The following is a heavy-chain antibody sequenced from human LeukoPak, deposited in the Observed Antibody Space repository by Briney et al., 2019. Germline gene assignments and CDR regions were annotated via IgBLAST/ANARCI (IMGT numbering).Heavy chain of an antibody. CDR2: IFYSGST. J-gene: IGHJ3*02. Sequence: SGTLSLTCTVSGGSISSSSYYWGWIRQPPGKGLEWIGYIFYSGSTYYNPSLKSRLTISVDTSKNQFSLKLTSVTAADTAIYYCARGLGGIDYDSSRGAFDIWGQGTMVTVSS. D-gene: IGHD3-22*01. CDR3: ARGLGGIDYDSSRGAFDI. V-gene: IGHV4-30-4*08. CDR1: GGSISSSSYY.